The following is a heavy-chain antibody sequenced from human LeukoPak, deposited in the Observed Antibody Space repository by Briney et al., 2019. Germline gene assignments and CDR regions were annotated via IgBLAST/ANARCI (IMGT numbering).Heavy chain of an antibody. V-gene: IGHV1-18*04. CDR1: GYTFTSYG. CDR3: ARRAPGILTGYSSYYFDY. CDR2: IITYNGNT. Sequence: ASVKVSCKASGYTFTSYGISWVRQAPGQGLEWMGWIITYNGNTNYAQKLQGRVTMTTDTSTSTAYMELRSLRSDDTAVYYCARRAPGILTGYSSYYFDYWGQGTLVTVSS. D-gene: IGHD3-9*01. J-gene: IGHJ4*02.